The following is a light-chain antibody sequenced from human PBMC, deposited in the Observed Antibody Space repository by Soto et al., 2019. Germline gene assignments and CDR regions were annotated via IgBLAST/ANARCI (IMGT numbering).Light chain of an antibody. CDR1: SSDVGSHNL. CDR3: CSNADSSTYV. V-gene: IGLV2-23*01. CDR2: EAS. Sequence: SALTQPASVSGSPGQSITISCTGTSSDVGSHNLVSWYQQYPGKAPKLIIFEASKRPSGVSNRFSGSKSGSTASLTISGLQAEDEADDYCCSNADSSTYVFGTGTKLTVL. J-gene: IGLJ1*01.